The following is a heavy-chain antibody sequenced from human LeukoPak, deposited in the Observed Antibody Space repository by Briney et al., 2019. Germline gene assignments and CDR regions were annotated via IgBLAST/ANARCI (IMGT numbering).Heavy chain of an antibody. J-gene: IGHJ4*02. CDR2: VSGDGGST. CDR3: AKDRITMVRGVTKYYFDY. D-gene: IGHD3-10*01. CDR1: GFTFDDYA. V-gene: IGHV3-43*02. Sequence: GGSLRLSXAASGFTFDDYAMHWVRQPPGKGLEWVSLVSGDGGSTYYADSVKGRFTISRDNSKNTLYLQMNSLRAEDTAVYYCAKDRITMVRGVTKYYFDYWGQGTLVTVSS.